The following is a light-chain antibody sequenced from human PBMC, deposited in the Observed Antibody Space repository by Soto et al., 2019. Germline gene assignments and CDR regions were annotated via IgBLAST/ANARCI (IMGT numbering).Light chain of an antibody. CDR1: QSVSSSF. CDR3: HQYGSSPAT. CDR2: GAS. Sequence: EIVLTQSQGPLSLSPSQRAALXWMASQSVSSSFLAWYQQKPGQAPRLLIYGASSRATGIPDRFSGSGSGTDFTLTISRLEPEDFAVYYCHQYGSSPATFGQGTKV. V-gene: IGKV3-20*01. J-gene: IGKJ1*01.